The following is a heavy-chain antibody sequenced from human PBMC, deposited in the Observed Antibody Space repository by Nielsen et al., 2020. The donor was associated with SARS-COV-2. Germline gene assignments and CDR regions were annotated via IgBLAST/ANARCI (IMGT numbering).Heavy chain of an antibody. CDR2: ISSSSSYI. V-gene: IGHV3-21*01. Sequence: GESLKISCAASGFTFSSYSMNWVRQAPGKGLEWVSSISSSSSYIYYADSVKGRFTISRDNAKNSLYLQMNSLRAEDTAVYYCARDAVVVPAAYFDYWGQGTLVTVSS. J-gene: IGHJ4*02. D-gene: IGHD2-2*01. CDR1: GFTFSSYS. CDR3: ARDAVVVPAAYFDY.